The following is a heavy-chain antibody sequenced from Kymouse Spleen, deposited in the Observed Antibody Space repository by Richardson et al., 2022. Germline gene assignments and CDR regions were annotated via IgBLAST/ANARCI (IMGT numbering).Heavy chain of an antibody. V-gene: IGHV3-33*01. CDR1: GFTFSSYG. D-gene: IGHD3-10*01. CDR2: IWYDGSNK. CDR3: ARDGYYGSGRPYYYYYGMDV. Sequence: QVQLVESGGGVVQPGRSLRLSCAASGFTFSSYGMHWVRQAPGKGLEWVAVIWYDGSNKYYADSVKGRFTISRDNSKNTLYLQMNSLRAEDTAVYYCARDGYYGSGRPYYYYYGMDVWGQGTTVTVSS. J-gene: IGHJ6*02.